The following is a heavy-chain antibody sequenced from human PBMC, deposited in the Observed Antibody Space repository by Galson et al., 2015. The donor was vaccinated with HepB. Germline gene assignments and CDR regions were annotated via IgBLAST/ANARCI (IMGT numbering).Heavy chain of an antibody. Sequence: SVKVSCKASGYTFTNHYMHWVRQAPGQGLEWMGIISPSRGSTSYAQHLQGRVTMTRDTSTSTVYMELSSLRSEDTAVYYCARGWDSSGRYGTHYYYYGLDVWGQGTTVTVSS. CDR3: ARGWDSSGRYGTHYYYYGLDV. D-gene: IGHD6-19*01. V-gene: IGHV1-46*04. CDR1: GYTFTNHY. J-gene: IGHJ6*02. CDR2: ISPSRGST.